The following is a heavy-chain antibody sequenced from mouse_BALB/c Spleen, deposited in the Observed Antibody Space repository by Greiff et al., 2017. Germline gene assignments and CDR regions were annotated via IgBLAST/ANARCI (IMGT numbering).Heavy chain of an antibody. D-gene: IGHD2-3*01. V-gene: IGHV14-3*02. CDR3: AYYDGYSFDY. CDR1: GFNIKDTY. Sequence: VQLKESGAELVKPGASVKLSCTASGFNIKDTYMHWVKQRPEQGLEWIGRIDPANGNTKYDPKFQGKATITADTSSNTAYLQLSSLTSEDTAVYYCAYYDGYSFDYWGQGTTLTVSA. CDR2: IDPANGNT. J-gene: IGHJ2*01.